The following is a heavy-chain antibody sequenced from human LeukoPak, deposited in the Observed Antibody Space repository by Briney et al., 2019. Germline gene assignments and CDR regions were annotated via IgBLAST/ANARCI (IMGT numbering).Heavy chain of an antibody. V-gene: IGHV1-24*01. CDR2: FDPEDGET. CDR1: GYTLTELS. J-gene: IGHJ4*02. Sequence: ASVKVSCKVFGYTLTELSMHWVRQAPGKGLEWMGGFDPEDGETIYAQKFQGRVTMTEDTSTDTAYMELSSLRSEDTAVYYCAPLKGYSYGWDYWSQGTLVTVSS. D-gene: IGHD5-18*01. CDR3: APLKGYSYGWDY.